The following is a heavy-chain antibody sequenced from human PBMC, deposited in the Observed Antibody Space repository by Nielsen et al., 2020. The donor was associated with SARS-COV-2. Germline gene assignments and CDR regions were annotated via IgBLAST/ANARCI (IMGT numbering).Heavy chain of an antibody. CDR1: GFTFNSYV. J-gene: IGHJ4*02. Sequence: GESLKISCAASGFTFNSYVMHWVRQAPGKGLEWVAVMSYDGTIEYYAESVKGRLTISRDNSRNTLYLEMNSLRADDTAVYYCAKHEGEDWGQGTLVTVSS. CDR3: AKHEGED. D-gene: IGHD3-10*01. V-gene: IGHV3-30*18. CDR2: MSYDGTIE.